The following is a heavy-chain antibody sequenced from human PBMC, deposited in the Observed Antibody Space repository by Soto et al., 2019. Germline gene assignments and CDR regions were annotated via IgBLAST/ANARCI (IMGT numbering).Heavy chain of an antibody. CDR2: INHSGST. CDR3: ARGNDSSGYYSPFDY. Sequence: PSETLSLTCAVYGGSFSGYYWSWIRQPPGKGLEWIGEINHSGSTNYNPSLKSRVTISVDTSKNQFSLKLSSVTAADTAAYYCARGNDSSGYYSPFDYWGQGTLVTVSS. CDR1: GGSFSGYY. V-gene: IGHV4-34*01. D-gene: IGHD3-22*01. J-gene: IGHJ4*02.